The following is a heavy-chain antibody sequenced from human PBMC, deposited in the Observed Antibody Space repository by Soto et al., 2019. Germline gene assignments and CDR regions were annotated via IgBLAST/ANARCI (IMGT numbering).Heavy chain of an antibody. J-gene: IGHJ4*02. CDR2: MSDDGSNA. V-gene: IGHV3-30-3*01. D-gene: IGHD2-8*01. CDR3: ARDSPHIVLLANFFDY. CDR1: GFTFSRYD. Sequence: QVQLVESGGGVVQPGRSLRLSCGASGFTFSRYDMHWVRQAPGKGLEWVAAMSDDGSNAYYGDSVKGRFTISRDNSKNTLFLQMNSLRAEDTAVYYCARDSPHIVLLANFFDYWGQGTLVTVSS.